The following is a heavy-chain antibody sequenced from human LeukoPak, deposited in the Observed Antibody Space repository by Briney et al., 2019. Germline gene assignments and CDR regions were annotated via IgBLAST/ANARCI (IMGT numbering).Heavy chain of an antibody. CDR1: GGSISSYY. D-gene: IGHD6-19*01. CDR2: IYYSGST. Sequence: PSETLSLTCTVSGGSISSYYWSWIRQPPGKGLEWIGYIYYSGSTNYNPSLKSRVTISGDTSKNQFSLKLSSVTAADTAVYYCARGQQWLDLIVTHGRYLDLWGRGILVTVSS. V-gene: IGHV4-59*01. J-gene: IGHJ2*01. CDR3: ARGQQWLDLIVTHGRYLDL.